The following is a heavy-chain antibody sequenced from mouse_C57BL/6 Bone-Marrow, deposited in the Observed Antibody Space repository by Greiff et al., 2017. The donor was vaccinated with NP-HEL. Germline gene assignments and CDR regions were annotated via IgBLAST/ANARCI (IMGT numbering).Heavy chain of an antibody. D-gene: IGHD1-1*01. CDR2: IDPEDGET. V-gene: IGHV14-2*01. CDR3: ARSFLITTVVATNYFDY. J-gene: IGHJ2*01. CDR1: GFNIKDYY. Sequence: VQLQQSGAELVKPGASVKLSCTASGFNIKDYYMHWVKQRTEQGLEWIGRIDPEDGETKYAPQLQGKATITADTSSNTSYLQLSSLTSEDTAFYYCARSFLITTVVATNYFDYWGQGTTLTVSS.